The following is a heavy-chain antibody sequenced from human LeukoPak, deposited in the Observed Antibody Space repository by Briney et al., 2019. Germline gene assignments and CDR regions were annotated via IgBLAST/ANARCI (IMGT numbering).Heavy chain of an antibody. J-gene: IGHJ4*02. CDR3: ANLWFGELSSDY. Sequence: HPGGSLRLSCAASGFTFSSYAMSWVRQALGKGLEWVSAISGSGGSTYYADSVKGRFTISRDNSKNTLYLQMNSLRAEDTAVYYCANLWFGELSSDYWGQGTLVTVSS. CDR2: ISGSGGST. CDR1: GFTFSSYA. V-gene: IGHV3-23*01. D-gene: IGHD3-10*01.